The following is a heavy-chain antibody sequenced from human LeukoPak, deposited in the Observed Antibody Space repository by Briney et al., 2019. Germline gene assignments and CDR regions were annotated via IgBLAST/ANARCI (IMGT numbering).Heavy chain of an antibody. D-gene: IGHD2-15*01. CDR1: GGSFSGYY. Sequence: SETLSLTCAVYGGSFSGYYWSWIRQPPGKGLEWIGEINHSGSTNYNPSLKSRVTISVDTSKNQFSLKLSSVTAADTAVYYCARGYCSGGSCYLYFDYWGQGTLVAVSS. J-gene: IGHJ4*02. CDR3: ARGYCSGGSCYLYFDY. CDR2: INHSGST. V-gene: IGHV4-34*01.